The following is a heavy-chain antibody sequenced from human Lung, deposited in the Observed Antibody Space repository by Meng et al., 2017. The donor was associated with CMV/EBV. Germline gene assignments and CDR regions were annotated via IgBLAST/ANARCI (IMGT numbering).Heavy chain of an antibody. Sequence: ASVXVSCKASGYTFTKYGISWVRQAPGQGLEWMAWISTRSDGIKYAQNFQDRVTLTTDTSTRTAYMELGGLRSDDTAMYYCARDVDWSLDYWGQGTLVTVYS. CDR1: GYTFTKYG. D-gene: IGHD3-9*01. CDR2: ISTRSDGI. CDR3: ARDVDWSLDY. V-gene: IGHV1-18*01. J-gene: IGHJ4*02.